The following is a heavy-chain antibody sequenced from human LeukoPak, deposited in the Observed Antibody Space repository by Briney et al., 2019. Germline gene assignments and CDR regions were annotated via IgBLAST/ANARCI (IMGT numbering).Heavy chain of an antibody. V-gene: IGHV4-39*07. Sequence: SETLSLTCTVSGGSISSSSYYWGWIRQPPGKGLEWIGSIYYSGSTYYNPSLKSRVTISVDTSKNQFSLKLSSVTAADTAVYYCARGRTQIYYYYGMDVWGQGTTVTVSS. CDR2: IYYSGST. CDR3: ARGRTQIYYYYGMDV. CDR1: GGSISSSSYY. J-gene: IGHJ6*02.